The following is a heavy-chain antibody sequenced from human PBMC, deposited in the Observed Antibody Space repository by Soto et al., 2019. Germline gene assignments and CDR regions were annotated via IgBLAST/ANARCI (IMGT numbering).Heavy chain of an antibody. CDR1: GDSVSSNTAS. CDR3: ARGIAMKVVVERDAPDKNYLDS. Sequence: SQTLSLTCAISGDSVSSNTASWNWIRQSPSRGLEWLGRTYFRSKWYNDYAVSVKSRIIINPDTSNNQFSLQLNSVTPEDTAAYYCARGIAMKVVVERDAPDKNYLDSWGQGTLVTVSS. D-gene: IGHD3-22*01. V-gene: IGHV6-1*01. J-gene: IGHJ4*02. CDR2: TYFRSKWYN.